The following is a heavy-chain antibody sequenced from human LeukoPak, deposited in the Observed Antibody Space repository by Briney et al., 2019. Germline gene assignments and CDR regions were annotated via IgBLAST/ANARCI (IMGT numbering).Heavy chain of an antibody. D-gene: IGHD3-22*01. J-gene: IGHJ4*02. V-gene: IGHV4-4*07. CDR2: IYTSGST. Sequence: PSETLSLTCTVSGGSISSYYWSWIRQPAGKGLEWIGRIYTSGSTNYNPSLKSRVTMSVDTSKNRFSLKLSSVTAADTAVYYFAATYYDDSSGYYYFGAGYCDYWGQGTLVTVSS. CDR3: AATYYDDSSGYYYFGAGYCDY. CDR1: GGSISSYY.